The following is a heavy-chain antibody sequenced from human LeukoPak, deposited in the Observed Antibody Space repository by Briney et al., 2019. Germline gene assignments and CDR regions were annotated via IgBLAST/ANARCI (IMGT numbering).Heavy chain of an antibody. D-gene: IGHD3-9*01. CDR1: GFTFSSYS. Sequence: GGSLRLSCAASGFTFSSYSMNWVRQAPGKGLEWVSSISSSSSYIYYADSVKGRFTISRDNAKNSLYLQMNSLRAEDTAVYYCARDGSYDILTGSPDAFDIWGQGTMVTVSS. V-gene: IGHV3-21*01. CDR2: ISSSSSYI. CDR3: ARDGSYDILTGSPDAFDI. J-gene: IGHJ3*02.